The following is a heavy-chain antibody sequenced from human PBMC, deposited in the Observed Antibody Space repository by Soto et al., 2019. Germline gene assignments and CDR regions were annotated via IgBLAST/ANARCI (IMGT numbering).Heavy chain of an antibody. D-gene: IGHD2-2*02. CDR1: GFTFSSYG. V-gene: IGHV3-30*18. CDR2: ISYDGSNK. J-gene: IGHJ6*02. Sequence: GGSLRLSCAASGFTFSSYGMHWVRQAPGKGLEWVAVISYDGSNKYYADSVKGRFTISRDNSKNTLYLQMNSLRAEDTAVYYCAKEGCSSTSCYMGRYYYYYYGMDVWGQGTTVTSP. CDR3: AKEGCSSTSCYMGRYYYYYYGMDV.